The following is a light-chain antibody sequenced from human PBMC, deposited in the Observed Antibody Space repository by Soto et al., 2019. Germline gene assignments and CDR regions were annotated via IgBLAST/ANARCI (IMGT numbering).Light chain of an antibody. J-gene: IGKJ4*01. Sequence: IVLTQFPATVSLSPGDRAVLSCRASQSVSRSLTWYQHKPGQAPRLLIYDASTRATGIPRRFSGSGSGTDFTLTISSLEPVDVAVYYCQQRSNRFGGGTKVDIK. CDR3: QQRSNR. CDR2: DAS. V-gene: IGKV3-11*01. CDR1: QSVSRS.